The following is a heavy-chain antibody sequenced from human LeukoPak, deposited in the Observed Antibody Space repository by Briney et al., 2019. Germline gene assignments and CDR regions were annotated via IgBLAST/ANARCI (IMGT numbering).Heavy chain of an antibody. J-gene: IGHJ6*04. CDR2: IYYSGSA. CDR3: ARGPYTYQLLTSYYYGMDV. Sequence: SETLSLTCTVSGGSISSYYWSWIRQPPGKGLEWIGYIYYSGSANYNPSLKSRVTISVDTSKNQFSLKLSSVTAADTAVYYCARGPYTYQLLTSYYYGMDVWGKGPTVTVSS. CDR1: GGSISSYY. V-gene: IGHV4-59*01. D-gene: IGHD2-2*01.